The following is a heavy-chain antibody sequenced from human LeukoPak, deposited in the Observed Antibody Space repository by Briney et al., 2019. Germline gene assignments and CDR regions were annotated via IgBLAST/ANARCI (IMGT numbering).Heavy chain of an antibody. Sequence: GGSLRLSCAASGFTFSSYDMHWVRQTAGKGLEWVSGIGPDGDTYYADSVKGRFTISRENGENSVHLQMNSLRAGDTAVYYCVRDSNYYAMDVWGQGTTVTVSS. D-gene: IGHD2-8*01. V-gene: IGHV3-13*01. CDR2: IGPDGDT. J-gene: IGHJ6*02. CDR1: GFTFSSYD. CDR3: VRDSNYYAMDV.